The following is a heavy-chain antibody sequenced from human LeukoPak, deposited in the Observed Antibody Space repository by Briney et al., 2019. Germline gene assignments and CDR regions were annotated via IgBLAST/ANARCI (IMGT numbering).Heavy chain of an antibody. CDR3: ARCLLTVPRAFDV. J-gene: IGHJ3*01. Sequence: GGSLRLSCAASGFTFSSYWMHWVRQVPGKGLVCVARINSDGSHTDHADSVKGRFTISRDNGKNTLYLQMNSLRAEDTAEYSCARCLLTVPRAFDVWGQGTMVTVSS. CDR2: INSDGSHT. D-gene: IGHD4-17*01. CDR1: GFTFSSYW. V-gene: IGHV3-74*01.